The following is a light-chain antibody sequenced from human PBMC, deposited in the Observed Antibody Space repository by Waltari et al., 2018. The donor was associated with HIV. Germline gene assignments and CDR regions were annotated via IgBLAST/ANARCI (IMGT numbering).Light chain of an antibody. CDR3: ASWDDSLGGVV. CDR1: RSNIGSNS. J-gene: IGLJ2*01. Sequence: QSVLTQPPSASGTPGQRVTFSCSGARSNIGSNSVYWYQKLPGTAPKLLMYGNNEGPSGVPDRFSCSTSATSASLDISGLRSDDEAEYYCASWDDSLGGVVFGGGTQLTVL. V-gene: IGLV1-47*01. CDR2: GNN.